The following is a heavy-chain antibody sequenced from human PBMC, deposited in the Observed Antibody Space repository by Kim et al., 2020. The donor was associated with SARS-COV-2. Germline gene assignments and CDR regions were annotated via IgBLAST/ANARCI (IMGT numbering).Heavy chain of an antibody. D-gene: IGHD6-13*01. J-gene: IGHJ4*02. Sequence: SETLSLTCTVSGGSISGYYWSWIRQPPGKGLEWIGYIYYSGSTNYNPSLKSRVTISVDTSKNQFSLKLTSVTAADTALYYCARYSSTWYPTFDYWGQGTLVTVSS. CDR3: ARYSSTWYPTFDY. V-gene: IGHV4-59*13. CDR1: GGSISGYY. CDR2: IYYSGST.